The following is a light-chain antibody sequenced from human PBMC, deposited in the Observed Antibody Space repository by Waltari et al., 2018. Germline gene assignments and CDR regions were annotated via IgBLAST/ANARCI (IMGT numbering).Light chain of an antibody. J-gene: IGKJ2*01. V-gene: IGKV3-20*01. Sequence: EIVLTQSPGTLSLSPGARATLSCSASQSVSSSYLAWYQQKPGQAPRLLIYGASSRATGIPDRFSGSGSGTDFTLTISRREPEDFAVYYCQQYGSSLMYTFGQGTKLEIK. CDR1: QSVSSSY. CDR3: QQYGSSLMYT. CDR2: GAS.